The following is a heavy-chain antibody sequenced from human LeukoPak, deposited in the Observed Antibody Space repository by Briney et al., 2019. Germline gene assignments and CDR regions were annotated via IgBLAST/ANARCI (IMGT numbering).Heavy chain of an antibody. CDR1: GGSISSSSYY. CDR2: IYYSGST. V-gene: IGHV4-39*07. J-gene: IGHJ4*02. D-gene: IGHD6-13*01. CDR3: ARGETYSSSWYFDY. Sequence: SETLSLTCTVSGGSISSSSYYWGWIRQPPGKGLEWIGSIYYSGSTYYNPSLKSRVTISVDTSKNQFSLKLSSVTAADTAVYYCARGETYSSSWYFDYWGQGTLVTVSS.